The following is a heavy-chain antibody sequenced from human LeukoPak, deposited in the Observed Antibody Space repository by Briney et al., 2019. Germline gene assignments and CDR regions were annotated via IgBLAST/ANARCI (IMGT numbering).Heavy chain of an antibody. V-gene: IGHV3-23*01. CDR1: RFTFSSYA. D-gene: IGHD5-12*01. Sequence: GGTLRLSCAASRFTFSSYAMNWVRQAPGKGLVWVSAISGSGGSTYYADSVKGRFTISRDNAKNSLYLQMNRLRAEDTALYYCATNGGGDSGYGNFDYWGQGTLVTVSS. CDR3: ATNGGGDSGYGNFDY. CDR2: ISGSGGST. J-gene: IGHJ4*02.